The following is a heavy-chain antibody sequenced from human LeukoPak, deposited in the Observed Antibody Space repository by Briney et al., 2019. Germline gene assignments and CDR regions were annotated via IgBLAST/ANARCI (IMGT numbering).Heavy chain of an antibody. Sequence: SETLSLTCTVSDYSISSANYWGWIRQSPGKGLEWIGSVYHSGSTHYNPSLKSRVTISVDKSKNQFSLKLSSVTAADTAVYYCARLAGYSSGWEMYYYYYYMDVWGKGTTVTISS. CDR1: DYSISSANY. CDR2: VYHSGST. CDR3: ARLAGYSSGWEMYYYYYYMDV. V-gene: IGHV4-38-2*02. J-gene: IGHJ6*03. D-gene: IGHD6-19*01.